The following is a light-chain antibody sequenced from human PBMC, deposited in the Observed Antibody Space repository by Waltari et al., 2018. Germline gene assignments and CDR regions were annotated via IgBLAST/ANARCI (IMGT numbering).Light chain of an antibody. V-gene: IGKV1-16*01. CDR1: QGIGNN. CDR2: RAS. Sequence: DIQMTQSPSSLSASVGDTVTITCQASQGIGNNLNWYQQKPGKAPKLLIYRASSLQSGIPSRFSGSGSGTYFTLTISSLQPEDFATYYCQQGYSYPWTFGQGTKVEIK. J-gene: IGKJ1*01. CDR3: QQGYSYPWT.